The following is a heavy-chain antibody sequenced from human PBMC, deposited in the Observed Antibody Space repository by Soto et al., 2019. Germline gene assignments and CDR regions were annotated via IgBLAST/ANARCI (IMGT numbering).Heavy chain of an antibody. V-gene: IGHV4-30-4*01. CDR2: YHCGGRA. D-gene: IGHD1-1*01. CDR1: GVSRNTADTW. Sequence: HVQLQESGSGLVKPSQSLSLTCTVSGVSRNTADTWWSWVRQSPGKGLEFIGYYHCGGRAYYDASLRSRVIISADTSNSQFSLKLSSVTVADTAVYFCVRSRQMESGNDYGLDVWGQGTTVTVSS. CDR3: VRSRQMESGNDYGLDV. J-gene: IGHJ6*02.